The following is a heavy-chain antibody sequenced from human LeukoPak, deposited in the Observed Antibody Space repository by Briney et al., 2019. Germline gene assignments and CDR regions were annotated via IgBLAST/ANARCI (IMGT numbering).Heavy chain of an antibody. J-gene: IGHJ6*03. Sequence: SETLSLTSAVYGGSFSGYYWSWIRQPPGKGLEWIGEINHSGSTNYNPSLKSRVTISVDTSKNQFSLKLSSVTAADTAVYYCARHRWANYYYYYYTDAWGKGTTVTVSS. V-gene: IGHV4-34*01. D-gene: IGHD3-16*02. CDR3: ARHRWANYYYYYYTDA. CDR1: GGSFSGYY. CDR2: INHSGST.